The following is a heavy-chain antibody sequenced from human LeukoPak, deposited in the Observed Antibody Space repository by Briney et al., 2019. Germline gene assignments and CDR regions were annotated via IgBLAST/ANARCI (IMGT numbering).Heavy chain of an antibody. J-gene: IGHJ6*02. D-gene: IGHD3-10*01. CDR3: AKEFIRGSGSYYYYYGMDV. V-gene: IGHV3-30*18. CDR1: GFTFSSYG. Sequence: PGGSLRLSCAASGFTFSSYGMHWVRQAPGKGLEWVAVISYDGSNKYYADSVKGRFTISRDNSKNTLYLQMNSLRAEDTAVYYCAKEFIRGSGSYYYYYGMDVWGQGTTVTVSS. CDR2: ISYDGSNK.